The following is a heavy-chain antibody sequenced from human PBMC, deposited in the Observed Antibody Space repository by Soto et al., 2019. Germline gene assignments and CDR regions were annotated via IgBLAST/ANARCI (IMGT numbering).Heavy chain of an antibody. Sequence: SETLSLTCTVSGGSINNYYWSWIRQPPGKGLEWIGYIYDSGSTHYNPSLESRVTISEDTSKNQFSLKLSSVTAADTAVYYCAREAAAGTLDYWGQGTLVTVSS. CDR1: GGSINNYY. V-gene: IGHV4-59*01. D-gene: IGHD6-13*01. CDR2: IYDSGST. J-gene: IGHJ4*02. CDR3: AREAAAGTLDY.